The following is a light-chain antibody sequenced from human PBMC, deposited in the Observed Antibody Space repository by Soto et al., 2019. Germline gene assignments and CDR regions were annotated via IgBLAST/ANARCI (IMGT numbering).Light chain of an antibody. CDR1: SGHSSYA. CDR2: LNSDGSH. Sequence: QPVLTQSPSASASLGASVKLTCTQSSGHSSYAIAWYQQQPEKGPRYLMKLNSDGSHTKGDGIPDRFSGSSSGAERYLTISSLQSEDEADYYCQTWGTGYWVFGGGTKLTVL. CDR3: QTWGTGYWV. V-gene: IGLV4-69*01. J-gene: IGLJ3*02.